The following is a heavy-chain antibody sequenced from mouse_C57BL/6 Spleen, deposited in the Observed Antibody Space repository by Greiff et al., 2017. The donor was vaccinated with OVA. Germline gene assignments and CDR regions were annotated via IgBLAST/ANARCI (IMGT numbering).Heavy chain of an antibody. V-gene: IGHV1-50*01. CDR3: AREGLYRGYFDY. D-gene: IGHD3-3*01. J-gene: IGHJ2*01. CDR1: GYTFTSYW. Sequence: QVQLQQPGAELVKPGASVKLSCKASGYTFTSYWMQWVKQRPGQGLEWIGEIDPSDSYTNYNQKFKGKATLTVDTSSSTAYMQLSSLTSEDSAVYYCAREGLYRGYFDYWGQGTTLTVSS. CDR2: IDPSDSYT.